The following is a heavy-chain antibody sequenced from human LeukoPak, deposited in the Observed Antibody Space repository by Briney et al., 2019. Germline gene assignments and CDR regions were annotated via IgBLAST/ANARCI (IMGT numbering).Heavy chain of an antibody. CDR2: ISSSSSYI. J-gene: IGHJ2*01. V-gene: IGHV3-21*01. Sequence: PGGSLRLSCAASGFTFSTYSMNWVRQAPGKGLEWVSSISSSSSYIYYADSVKGRFTISRDNAKNSLYLQMNSLRAEDTAVYYCARAGNYYRNWYFDLWGRGTLVTVSS. CDR3: ARAGNYYRNWYFDL. CDR1: GFTFSTYS. D-gene: IGHD1-26*01.